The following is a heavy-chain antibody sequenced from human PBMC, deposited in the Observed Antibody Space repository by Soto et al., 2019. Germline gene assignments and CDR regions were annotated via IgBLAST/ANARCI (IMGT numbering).Heavy chain of an antibody. J-gene: IGHJ4*01. CDR2: MNPNSGNT. Sequence: QVQLVQSGAEVKKPGASVKVSCKASGYTFTSYDINWVRQATGQGLEWMGWMNPNSGNTGYAQKCQGRATMTRNTSISTAYMELRSLRSDDTAVYYCAKTLYGDNVDYWGEGTLVTVSS. CDR1: GYTFTSYD. D-gene: IGHD4-17*01. CDR3: AKTLYGDNVDY. V-gene: IGHV1-8*01.